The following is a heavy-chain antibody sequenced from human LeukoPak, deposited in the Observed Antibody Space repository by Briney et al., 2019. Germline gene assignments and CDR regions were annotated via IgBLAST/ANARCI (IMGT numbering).Heavy chain of an antibody. J-gene: IGHJ5*02. CDR1: GGSFSGYY. Sequence: SETLSLTCAVYGGSFSGYYWSWIRQPPGKVLEWIGEINHSGSTNYNPSLKSRVTISVDTSKNQFSLKLSSVTAADTAVYYCARRKYYGPFDPWGQGTLVTVSS. CDR2: INHSGST. D-gene: IGHD3-10*01. CDR3: ARRKYYGPFDP. V-gene: IGHV4-34*01.